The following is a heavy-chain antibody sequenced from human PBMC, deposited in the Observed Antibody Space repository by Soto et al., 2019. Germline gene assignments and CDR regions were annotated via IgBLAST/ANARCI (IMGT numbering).Heavy chain of an antibody. J-gene: IGHJ6*02. CDR2: ISWNSGSI. Sequence: PWGSIRLSCAASGFTFYDYAMHWVRQDPGKGLEWVSGISWNSGSIGYADSVKGRFTISRDNAKNSLYLQMNSLRAEDTAVYYCAAWDYYDSSGYYPLPPGSRRSGMDVWGQGTTVTVSS. D-gene: IGHD3-22*01. V-gene: IGHV3-9*01. CDR1: GFTFYDYA. CDR3: AAWDYYDSSGYYPLPPGSRRSGMDV.